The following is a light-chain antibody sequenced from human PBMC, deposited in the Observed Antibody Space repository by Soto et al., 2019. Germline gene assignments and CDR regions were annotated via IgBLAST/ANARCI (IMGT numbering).Light chain of an antibody. CDR2: LNSDGSH. V-gene: IGLV4-69*01. Sequence: QAVVTQSPSASASLGASVKLTCTLSSGHSSYAIAWHQQQPEKGPRYLMKLNSDGSHSKGDGIPDRFSGSSSGAERYLTISSLQSEHESDYYCQTWGTGSVVFGGGTKLTVL. CDR3: QTWGTGSVV. J-gene: IGLJ2*01. CDR1: SGHSSYA.